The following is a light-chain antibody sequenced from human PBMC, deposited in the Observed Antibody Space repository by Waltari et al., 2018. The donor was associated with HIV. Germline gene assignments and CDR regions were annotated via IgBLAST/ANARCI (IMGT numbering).Light chain of an antibody. CDR3: QAWAGGTGSEGV. CDR1: ALQSRY. CDR2: QDG. V-gene: IGLV3-1*01. Sequence: SYELTQPPSVSVSPGQTASIASSGDALQSRYVSWYQKRPGQSPVLVVFQDGKRPSGIPERFSGSNSGNTATLTISGTQAMDEADYFCQAWAGGTGSEGVFGGGTKLTVL. J-gene: IGLJ2*01.